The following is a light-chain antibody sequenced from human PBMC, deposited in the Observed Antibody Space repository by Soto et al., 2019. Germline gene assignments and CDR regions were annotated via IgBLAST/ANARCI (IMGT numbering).Light chain of an antibody. CDR1: QSVSSSY. J-gene: IGKJ1*01. CDR3: QPYGSSPWT. CDR2: GAS. Sequence: EIVLTQSPGTLSLSPGERATLSCRASQSVSSSYLAWYQQKPGQAPRLLISGASSRATGIPDRFSGSGSGTDFTLTISRLAPEDFAVYYWQPYGSSPWTFGQGTKVEIK. V-gene: IGKV3-20*01.